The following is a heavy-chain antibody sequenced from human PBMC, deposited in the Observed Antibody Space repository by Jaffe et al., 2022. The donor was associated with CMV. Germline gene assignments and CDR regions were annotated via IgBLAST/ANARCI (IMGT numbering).Heavy chain of an antibody. CDR1: GYTFTSYY. CDR3: ARGGPQYCSSTSCYENYYYYMDV. V-gene: IGHV1-46*01. CDR2: INPSGGST. Sequence: QVQLVQSGAEVKKPGASVKVSCKASGYTFTSYYMHWVRQAPGQGLEWMGIINPSGGSTSYAQKFQGRVTMTRDTSTSTVYMELSSLRSEDTAVYYCARGGPQYCSSTSCYENYYYYMDVWGKGTTVTVSS. D-gene: IGHD2-2*01. J-gene: IGHJ6*03.